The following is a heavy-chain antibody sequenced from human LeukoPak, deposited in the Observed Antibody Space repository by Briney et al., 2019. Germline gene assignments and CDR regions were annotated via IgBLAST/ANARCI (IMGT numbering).Heavy chain of an antibody. CDR3: ARLRFGEFLFDY. D-gene: IGHD3-10*01. V-gene: IGHV1-2*02. CDR2: INPNSGGT. Sequence: ASVKVSCRASGYTFTGYYMHWVRQAPGQGLEWMGWINPNSGGTNYAQKFQGRVTMTRDTSISTAYMELSRLRSDDTAVYYCARLRFGEFLFDYWSQGTLVTVSS. J-gene: IGHJ4*02. CDR1: GYTFTGYY.